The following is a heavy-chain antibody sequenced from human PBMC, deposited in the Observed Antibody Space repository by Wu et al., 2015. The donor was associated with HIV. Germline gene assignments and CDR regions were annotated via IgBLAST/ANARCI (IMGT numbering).Heavy chain of an antibody. Sequence: QVQLAQSGAEVKKPGSSVKVSCKASGDTFSNYAINWVRQAPGQGLEWMGGIISILDIVNYAQKFQGRVTITADKSTSTSYMELSSLISEDTAMYYCARSFSGGSSWYMRPLNPFDIWGQGTLVTVSS. CDR3: ARSFSGGSSWYMRPLNPFDI. J-gene: IGHJ3*02. CDR2: IISILDIV. CDR1: GDTFSNYA. V-gene: IGHV1-69*02. D-gene: IGHD6-13*01.